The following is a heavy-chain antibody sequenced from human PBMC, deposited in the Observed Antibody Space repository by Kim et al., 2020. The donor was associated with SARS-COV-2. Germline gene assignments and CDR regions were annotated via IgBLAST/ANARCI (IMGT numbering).Heavy chain of an antibody. J-gene: IGHJ4*02. CDR1: GYTFTGYY. D-gene: IGHD5-12*01. CDR2: INPNSGGT. V-gene: IGHV1-2*02. Sequence: ASVKVSCKASGYTFTGYYMHWVRQAPGQGLEWMGWINPNSGGTNYAQKFQGRVTMTRDTSISTAYMELSRLRSDDTAVYYCARGYSGYDWNLDYWGQGTLVTVSS. CDR3: ARGYSGYDWNLDY.